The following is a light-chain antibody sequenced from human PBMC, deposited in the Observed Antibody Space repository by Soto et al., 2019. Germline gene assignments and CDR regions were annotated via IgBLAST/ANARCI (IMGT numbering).Light chain of an antibody. J-gene: IGKJ5*01. CDR3: KQSNNWPLIT. CDR1: QGINSY. V-gene: IGKV3-15*01. Sequence: EIVMTQSPVTLSLSPGERATLSCRASQGINSYLAWYQQKPGQAPRLLIYGASTRATDIPARFSGSGSGTEFTLTITSLQSEDFAVYYCKQSNNWPLITFGQGTRLEIK. CDR2: GAS.